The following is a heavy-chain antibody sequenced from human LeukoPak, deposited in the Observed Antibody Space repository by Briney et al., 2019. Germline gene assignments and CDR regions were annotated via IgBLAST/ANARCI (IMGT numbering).Heavy chain of an antibody. J-gene: IGHJ4*02. CDR2: ISGSGARS. CDR1: GLTFNNFA. Sequence: GGSLRLSCAASGLTFNNFAMKCVRHAPGEGGEGVSRISGSGARSHYADSVKGRLTISREHPKKTLSLQMRSLRAEDTTVYYYAGGRGLTDVSCFDIWGQGTLVTVSS. CDR3: AGGRGLTDVSCFDI. D-gene: IGHD3-16*01. V-gene: IGHV3-23*01.